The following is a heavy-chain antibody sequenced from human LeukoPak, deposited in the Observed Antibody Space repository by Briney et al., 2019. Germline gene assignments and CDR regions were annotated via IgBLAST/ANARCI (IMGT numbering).Heavy chain of an antibody. D-gene: IGHD6-13*01. J-gene: IGHJ4*02. CDR1: GFTFSDYY. CDR2: ISSSSSYT. Sequence: GGSLRLSCAASGFTFSDYYMSWIRQAPGKGLEWVSYISSSSSYTNYDDCVKSRFTISRDNAKHALYLQMNSLRAEDTAVYYCAPYSSRSRAFDYWGQGTLVTVSS. V-gene: IGHV3-11*06. CDR3: APYSSRSRAFDY.